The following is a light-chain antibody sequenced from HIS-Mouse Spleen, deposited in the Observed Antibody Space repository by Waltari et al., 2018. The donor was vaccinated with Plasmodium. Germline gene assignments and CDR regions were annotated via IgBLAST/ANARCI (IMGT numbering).Light chain of an antibody. CDR3: QQNYNTWT. J-gene: IGKJ1*01. V-gene: IGKV1-39*01. CDR1: QSISSY. CDR2: AAS. Sequence: DIQMTQSPSSLSASVGDRVTITCRASQSISSYLNWYQQKPGKAPKLLIYAASSLRSGVPSRFSGSGSGTDFTLTISSRQPEDFATYYCQQNYNTWTFGQGTKVEIK.